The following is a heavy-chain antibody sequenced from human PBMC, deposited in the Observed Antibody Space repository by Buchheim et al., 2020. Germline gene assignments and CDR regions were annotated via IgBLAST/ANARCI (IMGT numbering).Heavy chain of an antibody. CDR1: GFTFSDYY. CDR2: ISLRATTI. V-gene: IGHV3-11*01. J-gene: IGHJ4*02. D-gene: IGHD1-1*01. CDR3: ARDIEGTGLFLDY. Sequence: QVQLVESGGGLVKPGGSLRLSCTASGFTFSDYYMTWIRQAPGKGLEWVAFISLRATTISYADSVKGRFTISRDDARNSLYLQMNTLRAEDTSMYYCARDIEGTGLFLDYWGRGTL.